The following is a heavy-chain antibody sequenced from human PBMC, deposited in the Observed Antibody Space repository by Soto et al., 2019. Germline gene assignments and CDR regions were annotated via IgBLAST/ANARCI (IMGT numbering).Heavy chain of an antibody. V-gene: IGHV4-59*08. CDR3: AGTHYNDFLPGPRSAP. Sequence: PSETLSLTCTVSGGSISSYYWSWIRQPPGKGLEWIGYISYSGSTNYNPSLKSRVTISVDTSKNQFSLKLSSVTAADTAVYYCAGTHYNDFLPGPRSAPGGREPLVPVSS. CDR2: ISYSGST. J-gene: IGHJ4*02. CDR1: GGSISSYY. D-gene: IGHD3-3*01.